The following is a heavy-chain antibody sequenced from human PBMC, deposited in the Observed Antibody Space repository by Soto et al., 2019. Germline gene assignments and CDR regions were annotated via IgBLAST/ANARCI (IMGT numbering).Heavy chain of an antibody. Sequence: GGSLRLSCAASGFTFSTYAMGWVRQAPGKGLEWVSVVSSGGGTHYADSVKGRFTVSRDNSKNTLSLQMNGLRADDTAVYYCAKRRGAGGHFDYWGQGALVTVSS. CDR2: VSSGGGT. CDR3: AKRRGAGGHFDY. J-gene: IGHJ4*02. D-gene: IGHD2-15*01. V-gene: IGHV3-23*01. CDR1: GFTFSTYA.